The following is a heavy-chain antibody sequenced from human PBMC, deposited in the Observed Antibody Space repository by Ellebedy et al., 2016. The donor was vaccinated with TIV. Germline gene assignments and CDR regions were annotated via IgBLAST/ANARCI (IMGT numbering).Heavy chain of an antibody. CDR3: ARLLYYFGSGTYSNEYYFDS. Sequence: GESLKISCAASGFNVRSSYMSWVRQAPGKGLGWVSVIYSGGNTYYADSVRGRFTISRDNSKNTLYLQMNSLRVEDTAVYYCARLLYYFGSGTYSNEYYFDSWGQGTLVTVSS. CDR1: GFNVRSSY. J-gene: IGHJ4*02. D-gene: IGHD3-10*01. V-gene: IGHV3-66*04. CDR2: IYSGGNT.